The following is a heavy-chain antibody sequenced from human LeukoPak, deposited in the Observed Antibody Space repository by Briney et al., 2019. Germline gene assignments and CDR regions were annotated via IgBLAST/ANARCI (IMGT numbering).Heavy chain of an antibody. CDR2: MNPNSGNT. V-gene: IGHV1-8*01. CDR1: GYTFTSYD. D-gene: IGHD1-26*01. Sequence: ASVKVSCKASGYTFTSYDINLVRQATGQGLEWMGWMNPNSGNTGYAQKFQGRVTMTRNTSISTAYMEQSSLRSDDTDLDYCATIGVQYYYYMDVWGKGTTVTVSS. J-gene: IGHJ6*03. CDR3: ATIGVQYYYYMDV.